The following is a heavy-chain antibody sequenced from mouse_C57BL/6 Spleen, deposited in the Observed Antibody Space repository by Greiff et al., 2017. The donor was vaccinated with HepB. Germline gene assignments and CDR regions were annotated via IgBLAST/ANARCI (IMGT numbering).Heavy chain of an antibody. J-gene: IGHJ2*01. CDR3: ARDYYGSNFDY. V-gene: IGHV5-9*01. D-gene: IGHD1-1*01. CDR2: ISGGGGNT. Sequence: EVQRVESGGGLVKPGGSLKLSCAASGFTFSSYTMSWVRQTPEKRLEWVATISGGGGNTYYPDSVKGRFTISRDNAKNTLYLQMSSLRSEDTALYYCARDYYGSNFDYWGQGTTLTVSS. CDR1: GFTFSSYT.